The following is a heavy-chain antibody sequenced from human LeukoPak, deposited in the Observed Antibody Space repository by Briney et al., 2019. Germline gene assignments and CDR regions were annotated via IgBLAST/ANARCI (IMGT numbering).Heavy chain of an antibody. CDR2: INPNSGGT. CDR3: ARPSYLGYCSGGSCGPLGY. Sequence: ASVKVSCKASGYTFTGYYMHWVRQAPGQGLEWMGWINPNSGGTYYSQKFQGRVTMTRDTSISTAYMELSRLRSDDTAVYYCARPSYLGYCSGGSCGPLGYWGQGTLVTVSS. D-gene: IGHD2-15*01. V-gene: IGHV1-2*02. CDR1: GYTFTGYY. J-gene: IGHJ4*02.